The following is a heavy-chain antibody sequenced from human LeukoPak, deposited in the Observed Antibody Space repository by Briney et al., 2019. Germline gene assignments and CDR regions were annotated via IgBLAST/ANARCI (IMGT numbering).Heavy chain of an antibody. CDR1: GHSFNAYW. CDR3: ARPNTTSYYDSRGYDAFDV. Sequence: GESLQISCKGSGHSFNAYWIAWVRQMPGKGLEWMGIIYPDDSDTRYSPSFQGQVTISADKSVRTAYLQWSSLKASDTAMYYCARPNTTSYYDSRGYDAFDVWGQGTMVTVSS. V-gene: IGHV5-51*01. J-gene: IGHJ3*01. D-gene: IGHD3-22*01. CDR2: IYPDDSDT.